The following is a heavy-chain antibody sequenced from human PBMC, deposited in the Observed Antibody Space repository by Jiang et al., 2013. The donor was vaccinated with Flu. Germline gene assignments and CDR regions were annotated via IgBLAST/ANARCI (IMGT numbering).Heavy chain of an antibody. CDR2: IYHSGST. CDR1: GGSISSSNW. Sequence: GSGLVKPSGTLSLTCAVSGGSISSSNWWSWVRQPPGKGLEWIGEIYHSGSTNYNPSPKSRVTISVDKSKNQFSLKLSSVTAADTAVYYCARDHPPRGYYDSSGYYLEGHYFDYWGQGTLVTVS. D-gene: IGHD3-22*01. CDR3: ARDHPPRGYYDSSGYYLEGHYFDY. J-gene: IGHJ4*02. V-gene: IGHV4-4*02.